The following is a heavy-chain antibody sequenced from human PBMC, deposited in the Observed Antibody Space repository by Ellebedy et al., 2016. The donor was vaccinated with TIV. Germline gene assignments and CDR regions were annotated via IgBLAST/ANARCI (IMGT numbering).Heavy chain of an antibody. V-gene: IGHV1-3*01. CDR3: AREVGVAVTAPPDH. D-gene: IGHD2-21*02. J-gene: IGHJ4*02. Sequence: ASVKVSCKASGYTFTNYAMHWVRQAPGQRLEWMGWITAYNDDTSHAQKFQGRVTMTTDTSTSTAYMQLSSLRSNDTAVYYCAREVGVAVTAPPDHWGQGTLVTVSS. CDR1: GYTFTNYA. CDR2: ITAYNDDT.